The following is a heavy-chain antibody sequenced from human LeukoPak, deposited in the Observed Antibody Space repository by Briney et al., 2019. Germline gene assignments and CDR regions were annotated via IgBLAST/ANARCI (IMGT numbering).Heavy chain of an antibody. J-gene: IGHJ6*03. D-gene: IGHD3-9*01. CDR3: ARANDNYYYYYMDV. V-gene: IGHV3-30*02. CDR2: IRYDGSNK. Sequence: GGSLRLSCAASGFTFSSYAMHWVRQAPGKGLEWEAFIRYDGSNKYYADSVKGRFTISRDNAKNSLYLQMNSLRAEDTAVYYCARANDNYYYYYMDVWGKGTTVTISS. CDR1: GFTFSSYA.